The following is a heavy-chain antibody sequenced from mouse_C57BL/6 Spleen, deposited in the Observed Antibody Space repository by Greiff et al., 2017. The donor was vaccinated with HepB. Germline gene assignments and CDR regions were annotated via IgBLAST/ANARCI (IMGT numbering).Heavy chain of an antibody. D-gene: IGHD4-1*01. CDR3: ARGGLGQRAWFAY. CDR2: IDPSDSYT. V-gene: IGHV1-50*01. J-gene: IGHJ3*01. Sequence: VQLQQPGAELVKPGASVKLSCKASGYTFTSYWMQWVKQRPGQGLEWIGEIDPSDSYTNYNQKFKGKATLTVDTSSSTAYMQLSSLTSEDSAVYNCARGGLGQRAWFAYWGQGTLVTVSA. CDR1: GYTFTSYW.